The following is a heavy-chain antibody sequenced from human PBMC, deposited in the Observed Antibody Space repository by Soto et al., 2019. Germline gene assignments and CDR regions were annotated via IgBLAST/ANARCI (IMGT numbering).Heavy chain of an antibody. CDR1: EFTFSSYG. CDR2: IWYDGSKK. Sequence: SLRLSCAASEFTFSSYGMHWVRQAPGKGLEWVAVIWYDGSKKYYADSVKGRFTISRDNSKNTLNLQMNSLRVEDTAVYYCARGQYSNSGSFDCWGQGTLVTVSS. V-gene: IGHV3-33*01. D-gene: IGHD6-6*01. J-gene: IGHJ4*02. CDR3: ARGQYSNSGSFDC.